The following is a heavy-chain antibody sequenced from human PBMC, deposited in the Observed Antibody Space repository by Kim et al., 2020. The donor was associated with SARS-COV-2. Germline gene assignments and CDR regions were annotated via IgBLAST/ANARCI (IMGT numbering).Heavy chain of an antibody. D-gene: IGHD3-10*01. J-gene: IGHJ5*02. V-gene: IGHV4-59*08. Sequence: TPSLKSRVTISVDTSKNQFSLKLSSVTAADTAVYYCASQYGSGSYPWFDPWGQGTLVTVSS. CDR3: ASQYGSGSYPWFDP.